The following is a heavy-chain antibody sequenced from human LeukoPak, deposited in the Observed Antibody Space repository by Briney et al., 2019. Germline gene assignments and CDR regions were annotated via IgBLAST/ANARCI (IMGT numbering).Heavy chain of an antibody. D-gene: IGHD4-17*01. CDR1: GFTFSSYS. CDR2: ISSSSSYI. CDR3: ARDTVTDGLIAY. V-gene: IGHV3-21*01. J-gene: IGHJ4*02. Sequence: GGSLRLSCAASGFTFSSYSMNWVRQAPGKGLEWVSSISSSSSYIYYADSVKGRFTISRDNAKNSLYLQMNSLRAEDTAVYYCARDTVTDGLIAYWGQGTLVTVSS.